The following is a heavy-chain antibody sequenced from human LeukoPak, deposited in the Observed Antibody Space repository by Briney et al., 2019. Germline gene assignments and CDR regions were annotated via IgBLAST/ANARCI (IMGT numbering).Heavy chain of an antibody. Sequence: HPGGSLRLSCAASGFTFSRFPMQWVRQAPGKGLEWVSYISSSGSTIYYGDSVKGRFIISRDSTKNSLYLQMNSLRAEDTAVYYCARDSIVSGEFDYWGQGTLVTVSS. CDR3: ARDSIVSGEFDY. J-gene: IGHJ4*02. CDR2: ISSSGSTI. CDR1: GFTFSRFP. V-gene: IGHV3-48*03. D-gene: IGHD1-26*01.